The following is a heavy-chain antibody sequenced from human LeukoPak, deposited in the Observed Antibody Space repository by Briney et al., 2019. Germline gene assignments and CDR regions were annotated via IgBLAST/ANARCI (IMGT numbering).Heavy chain of an antibody. Sequence: GGSLRLSCAASGFTFSSYAMSWVRQAPGKGLEWVSTISGSGDATYYADSVKGRFTIPRDNCKNTLYLQMNSLRAEDTAVYYCAKTGAYYDISPSPRFDPWGQGTLVTVSS. CDR2: ISGSGDAT. CDR1: GFTFSSYA. J-gene: IGHJ5*02. CDR3: AKTGAYYDISPSPRFDP. D-gene: IGHD3-9*01. V-gene: IGHV3-23*01.